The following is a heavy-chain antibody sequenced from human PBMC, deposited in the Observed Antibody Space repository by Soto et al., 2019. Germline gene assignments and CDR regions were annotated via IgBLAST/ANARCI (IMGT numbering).Heavy chain of an antibody. V-gene: IGHV4-34*01. D-gene: IGHD2-2*01. J-gene: IGHJ6*02. Sequence: SETLSLTCAVYGGSFSCYYWSWIRQPPGKGLEWIGEINHSGSTNYNPSLKSRVTISVDTSKNQFSLKLSSVTAADTAVYYCARAIVVVPAAIPYYYYYYGMDVWGQGTTVTVSS. CDR1: GGSFSCYY. CDR3: ARAIVVVPAAIPYYYYYYGMDV. CDR2: INHSGST.